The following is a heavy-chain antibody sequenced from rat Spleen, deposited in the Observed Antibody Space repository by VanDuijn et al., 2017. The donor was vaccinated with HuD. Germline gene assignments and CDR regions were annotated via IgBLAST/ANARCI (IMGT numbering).Heavy chain of an antibody. CDR1: GFTFSDYY. Sequence: EVQLVESDGGLVQPGRSLKLSCAASGFTFSDYYMAWVRQAPTKGLEWVATINYDGSSTYYRDSVKGRFTISRDNAKSTLYLQMDSLRSEDTATYYCARRGIYYYSLDFWGPGTMVTVSS. J-gene: IGHJ1*01. V-gene: IGHV5-29*01. D-gene: IGHD1-2*01. CDR3: ARRGIYYYSLDF. CDR2: INYDGSST.